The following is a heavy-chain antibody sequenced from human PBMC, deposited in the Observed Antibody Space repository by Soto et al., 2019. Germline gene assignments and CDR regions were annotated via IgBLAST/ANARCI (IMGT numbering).Heavy chain of an antibody. D-gene: IGHD3-9*01. CDR1: GLDLSHPW. J-gene: IGHJ4*02. CDR3: TTGVDYDPLTGYRNFAY. V-gene: IGHV3-15*01. CDR2: IKSKTDGETA. Sequence: EVQLVESGGGLVKPGGSLRLSCVASGLDLSHPWMTWVRQTAGKGLEWVARIKSKTDGETADYAAPVKGRFSVSRDDSKNTVPLQMNSRKTEDTAVYYCTTGVDYDPLTGYRNFAYWGQGTLVAVSS.